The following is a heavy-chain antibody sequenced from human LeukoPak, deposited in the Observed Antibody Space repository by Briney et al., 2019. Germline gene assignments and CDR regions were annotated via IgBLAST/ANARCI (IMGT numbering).Heavy chain of an antibody. J-gene: IGHJ4*02. V-gene: IGHV3-30*02. Sequence: GGSLRLSCGASGFTFSSYGMHWVRQAPGKGLEWVAFIRYDGSKYYADSVKGRFTISRDNSKNTLYLQMNSLRAEDTAVYYCARGVQDYFDYWGQGTLVTVSS. CDR1: GFTFSSYG. D-gene: IGHD1-1*01. CDR2: IRYDGSK. CDR3: ARGVQDYFDY.